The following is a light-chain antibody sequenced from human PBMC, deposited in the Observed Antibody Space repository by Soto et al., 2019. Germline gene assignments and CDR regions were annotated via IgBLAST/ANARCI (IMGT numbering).Light chain of an antibody. J-gene: IGKJ2*01. CDR3: QKYNDAPYT. CDR2: AAS. Sequence: IQLTQSPSSLSASVGDRVTITCRASQGISSYLAWYQQKPGKAPKLLIYAASTLQSGVPSRFSGSGSGTDFTLTISSLQPEDVATYYCQKYNDAPYTFGQGTKVDIK. CDR1: QGISSY. V-gene: IGKV1-9*01.